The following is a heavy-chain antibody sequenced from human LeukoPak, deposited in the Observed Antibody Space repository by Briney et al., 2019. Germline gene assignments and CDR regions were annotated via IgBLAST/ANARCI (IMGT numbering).Heavy chain of an antibody. CDR3: ARVFDSGSQAYFYYMDV. V-gene: IGHV4-59*01. Sequence: PSETLSLTCNVSGGSIRGYYWSWIRQPPGKGLEWIGYIYSSGSTYYNPSLKSRVTMSVDTSKNQFSLKVSSVTAADTAVYYCARVFDSGSQAYFYYMDVWGKGTTVTISS. CDR1: GGSIRGYY. J-gene: IGHJ6*03. D-gene: IGHD3-10*01. CDR2: IYSSGST.